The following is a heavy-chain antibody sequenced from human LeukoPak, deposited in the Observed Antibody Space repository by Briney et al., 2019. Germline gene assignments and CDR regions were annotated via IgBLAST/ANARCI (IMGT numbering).Heavy chain of an antibody. CDR3: ARDRDQQPLDY. Sequence: GGSLRLSCAASGFTFNTYSMNWVRQAPGKGLEWVSSISSGSSYIYYADSVKGRFTISRDNSKNTLYLQMNTLRAEDTAVYYCARDRDQQPLDYWGQGTLVTVSS. D-gene: IGHD6-13*01. CDR2: ISSGSSYI. CDR1: GFTFNTYS. J-gene: IGHJ4*02. V-gene: IGHV3-21*01.